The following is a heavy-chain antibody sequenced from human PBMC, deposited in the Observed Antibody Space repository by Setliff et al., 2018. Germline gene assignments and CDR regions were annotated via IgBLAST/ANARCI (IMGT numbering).Heavy chain of an antibody. CDR3: AKGGTYRYFDF. CDR1: GGPFSGAS. V-gene: IGHV4-59*01. J-gene: IGHJ4*02. Sequence: PSETLSLTSTVSGGPFSGASIWSWIRQPPGKGLEFIGYVYYSGTAKYDPSLESRAIMSVDASKNQISLKLNSVTAADTAVYYCAKGGTYRYFDFWGQGALVTVSS. D-gene: IGHD1-26*01. CDR2: VYYSGTA.